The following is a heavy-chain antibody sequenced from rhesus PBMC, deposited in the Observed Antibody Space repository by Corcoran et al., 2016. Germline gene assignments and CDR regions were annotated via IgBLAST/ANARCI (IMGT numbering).Heavy chain of an antibody. CDR2: IRNKAKGGTV. CDR3: TTEGSRDPEYFEF. Sequence: EMQLVESGGGLVQPGGSLRLSCAASGFTFRDHYMAWFRQAPGRGPELVGFIRNKAKGGTVEYSAAVKGRITISRDDSKNVTYLQMNSLKTEDTAVYYCTTEGSRDPEYFEFWGQGALVTVSS. D-gene: IGHD4-29*01. V-gene: IGHV3S22*01. J-gene: IGHJ1*01. CDR1: GFTFRDHY.